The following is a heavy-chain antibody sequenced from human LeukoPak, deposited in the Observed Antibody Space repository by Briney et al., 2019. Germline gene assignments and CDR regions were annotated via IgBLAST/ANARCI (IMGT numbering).Heavy chain of an antibody. CDR1: GYSFTSYW. J-gene: IGHJ4*02. CDR3: ATLGDYVWGSYRLG. Sequence: GESLKISCKGSGYSFTSYWVSWVRQMPGKGLEWMGRIDPSDSYTNYSPSFQGHVTISADKSISAAYLQWSSLKASDTAVYYCATLGDYVWGSYRLGWGQGTLVTVSS. V-gene: IGHV5-10-1*01. CDR2: IDPSDSYT. D-gene: IGHD3-16*02.